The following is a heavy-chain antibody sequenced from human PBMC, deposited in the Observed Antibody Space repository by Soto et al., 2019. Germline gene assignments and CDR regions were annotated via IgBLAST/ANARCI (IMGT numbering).Heavy chain of an antibody. CDR3: ARDLDGDGTFDI. J-gene: IGHJ3*02. CDR1: GGSISSGGYY. CDR2: IHSSGST. Sequence: QVQLQESGPGLVEPSQTLSLTCTVSGGSISSGGYYWTWIRQHPGKGLEWIGCIHSSGSTYYNPSLKSRVTISVDTSKNQFSLKLSSVTAADTAVHYCARDLDGDGTFDIWGQGTMVTVSS. V-gene: IGHV4-31*03.